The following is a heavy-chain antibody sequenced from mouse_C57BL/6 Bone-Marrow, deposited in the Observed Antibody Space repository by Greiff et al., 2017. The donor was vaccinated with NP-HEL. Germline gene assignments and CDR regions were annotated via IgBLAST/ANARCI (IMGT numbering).Heavy chain of an antibody. Sequence: VQLQQSGPELVKPGASVKISCKASGYSFSSSWMNWVKQRPGKGLEWIGRIYPGDGDTNYNGKFKGKATLTGAKSSSPAYMQLSSLTSEYSAVYFCASYYYDVPGFAYWGQGTLVTVSA. V-gene: IGHV1-82*01. D-gene: IGHD2-4*01. CDR2: IYPGDGDT. CDR3: ASYYYDVPGFAY. J-gene: IGHJ3*01. CDR1: GYSFSSSW.